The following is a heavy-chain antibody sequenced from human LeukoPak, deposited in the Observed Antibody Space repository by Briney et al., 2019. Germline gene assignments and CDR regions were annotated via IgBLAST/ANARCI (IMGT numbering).Heavy chain of an antibody. CDR3: AGVPINMTVVVNAFHI. CDR1: GGSISSGGHY. Sequence: SQTLSLTCTVSGGSISSGGHYWSWIRQYPGKGLEWIGYIYYSGSIYYNPSLKSRVTISVDTSKNQFSLKLSSVTAADTAVYCCAGVPINMTVVVNAFHIWGQGTMVTVSS. V-gene: IGHV4-31*03. D-gene: IGHD3-22*01. J-gene: IGHJ3*02. CDR2: IYYSGSI.